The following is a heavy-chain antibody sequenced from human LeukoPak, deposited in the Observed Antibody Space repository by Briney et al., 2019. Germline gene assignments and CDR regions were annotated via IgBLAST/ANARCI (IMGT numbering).Heavy chain of an antibody. Sequence: GSLRLSCAASGFTFSSYAMSWVRQAPGKGLEWVSAISGSGGSTYYADSVKGRFTISSDNSKNTLYLQMNSLRAEDTAVYYCAKATTVTTFLRYYYYMDVWGKGTTVTVSS. CDR3: AKATTVTTFLRYYYYMDV. D-gene: IGHD4-11*01. CDR1: GFTFSSYA. J-gene: IGHJ6*03. CDR2: ISGSGGST. V-gene: IGHV3-23*01.